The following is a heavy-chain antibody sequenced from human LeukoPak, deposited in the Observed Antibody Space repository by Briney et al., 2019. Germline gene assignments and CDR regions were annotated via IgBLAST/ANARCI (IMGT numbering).Heavy chain of an antibody. CDR3: ARGSAAGLENWFDP. CDR1: GGSFSGYY. Sequence: SETLSLTCAVYGGSFSGYYWSWIRQPPGKGLEWIGEINHSGSTNYNPSLKSRVTISADTSKNQFSLKLSSVTAADTAVYYCARGSAAGLENWFDPWGQGTLVTVSS. V-gene: IGHV4-34*01. D-gene: IGHD6-13*01. CDR2: INHSGST. J-gene: IGHJ5*02.